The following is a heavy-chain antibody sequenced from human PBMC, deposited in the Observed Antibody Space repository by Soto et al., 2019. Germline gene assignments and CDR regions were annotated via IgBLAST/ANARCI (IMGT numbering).Heavy chain of an antibody. CDR2: ISSSSSYI. V-gene: IGHV3-21*01. CDR3: ARGGHHDILTGLYYYYGMDV. Sequence: GGSLRLSCAASGFTFSSYSMNWVRQAPGKGLEWVSSISSSSSYIYYADSVKGRFTIYRDNAKNSLYLQMNSLRAEDTAVYYCARGGHHDILTGLYYYYGMDVWGQGTTVPVSS. D-gene: IGHD3-9*01. CDR1: GFTFSSYS. J-gene: IGHJ6*02.